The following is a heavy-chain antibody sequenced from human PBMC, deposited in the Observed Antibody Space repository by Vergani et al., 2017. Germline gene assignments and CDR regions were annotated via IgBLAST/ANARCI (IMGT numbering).Heavy chain of an antibody. V-gene: IGHV3-23*04. J-gene: IGHJ4*02. CDR1: GFTFSTYA. D-gene: IGHD6-19*01. CDR3: AKGDSIAVAGLVDY. Sequence: EQLVESGGGVVQPGRSLRLSCAASGFTFSTYAMSWVRQAPGKGLEWVSAISGSGGSTYYADSVKGRFTISRDNSKNTLYLQMNSLRAEDTAVYYCAKGDSIAVAGLVDYWGQGTLVTVSS. CDR2: ISGSGGST.